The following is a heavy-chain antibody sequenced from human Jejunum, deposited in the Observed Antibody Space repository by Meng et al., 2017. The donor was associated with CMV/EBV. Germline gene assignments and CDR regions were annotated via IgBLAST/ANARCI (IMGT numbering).Heavy chain of an antibody. Sequence: SMNWVRQAPGEGLEWVSSISSSSSFIYYADSVRGRFTISRDNANNSLYLQMNSLRAEDTALYYCAREGYCSGSGCSSTEGYGMDVWGQGTTVTVSS. CDR2: ISSSSSFI. J-gene: IGHJ6*02. D-gene: IGHD2-15*01. CDR1: S. CDR3: AREGYCSGSGCSSTEGYGMDV. V-gene: IGHV3-21*01.